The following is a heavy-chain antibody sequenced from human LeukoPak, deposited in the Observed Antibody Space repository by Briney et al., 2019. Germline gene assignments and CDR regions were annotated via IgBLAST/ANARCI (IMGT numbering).Heavy chain of an antibody. J-gene: IGHJ3*02. CDR1: GGTFSSYA. CDR2: IVVGSGNT. V-gene: IGHV1-58*02. Sequence: SVKVSCKASGGTFSSYAISWVRQARGQRLEWIGWIVVGSGNTNYAQKFQERVTITRDMSTSTAYMELSSLRSEDTAVYYCAADEGGSYLNAFDIWGQGTMVTVSS. CDR3: AADEGGSYLNAFDI. D-gene: IGHD1-26*01.